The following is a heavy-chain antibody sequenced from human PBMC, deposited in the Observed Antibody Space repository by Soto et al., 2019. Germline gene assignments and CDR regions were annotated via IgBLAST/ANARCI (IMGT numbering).Heavy chain of an antibody. CDR1: GFAFSFYS. V-gene: IGHV3-23*01. D-gene: IGHD3-10*01. CDR3: AKDRGGFTNGWEFFDS. J-gene: IGHJ4*02. Sequence: EVVLLESGGGLVQPGGSLRLSCEASGFAFSFYSMSWVRQAPGKGLEWVASISGNGGTTYYAASGKGRFTFSRDNSKNTLYLQMNNLRGEDTAVYYCAKDRGGFTNGWEFFDSWGQGALVTVSS. CDR2: ISGNGGTT.